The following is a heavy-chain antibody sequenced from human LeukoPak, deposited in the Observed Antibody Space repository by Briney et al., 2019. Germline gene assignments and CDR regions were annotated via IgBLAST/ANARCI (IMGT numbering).Heavy chain of an antibody. CDR2: INPNSGGT. V-gene: IGHV1-2*02. J-gene: IGHJ4*02. D-gene: IGHD2-2*01. CDR1: GYTFTGYY. CDR3: AREYCSSTSCYEYYFDY. Sequence: ASVKVSCKASGYTFTGYYMHWVRQAPGQGLEWMGWINPNSGGTNYAQKFQGRVTMTRDTSISTAYMELRRLRSDDTAVYYCAREYCSSTSCYEYYFDYWGQGTLVTVSS.